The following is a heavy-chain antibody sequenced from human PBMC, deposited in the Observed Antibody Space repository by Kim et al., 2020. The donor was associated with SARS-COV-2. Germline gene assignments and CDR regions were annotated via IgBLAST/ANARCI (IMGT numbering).Heavy chain of an antibody. Sequence: YPGSVKSRFTIAREKAKNSLYLQMNSLRAGDTAVYYCARGYSSSWYWAFDIWGQGTMVTVSS. V-gene: IGHV3-13*01. J-gene: IGHJ3*02. CDR3: ARGYSSSWYWAFDI. D-gene: IGHD6-13*01.